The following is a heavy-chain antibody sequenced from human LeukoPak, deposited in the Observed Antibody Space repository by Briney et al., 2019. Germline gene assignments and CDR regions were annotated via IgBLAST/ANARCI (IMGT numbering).Heavy chain of an antibody. J-gene: IGHJ6*02. CDR3: ARKGYCSSTSCLPHYYYGMDV. D-gene: IGHD2-2*01. CDR1: GYTFTSYG. CDR2: ISAYNGNT. Sequence: ASVKVSCKASGYTFTSYGISWVRQAPGQGLEWMGWISAYNGNTNYAQKLQGRVTMTTDTSTSTAYMELRSLRSDDTAVYYCARKGYCSSTSCLPHYYYGMDVWGQGTTVTVSS. V-gene: IGHV1-18*01.